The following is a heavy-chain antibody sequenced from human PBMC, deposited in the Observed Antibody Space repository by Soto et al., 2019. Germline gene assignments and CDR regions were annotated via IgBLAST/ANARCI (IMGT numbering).Heavy chain of an antibody. J-gene: IGHJ5*02. CDR3: ARVAETGNWFDP. CDR2: INPNSGGT. Sequence: ASVKVSCKASGYTFTDYYMHWVRQASRQGLEWMGWINPNSGGTKFAQKFQGRVTMARDTSFSTAYMELRRLTSDDTAVYYCARVAETGNWFDPWGPGTLVTVSS. CDR1: GYTFTDYY. V-gene: IGHV1-2*02. D-gene: IGHD6-13*01.